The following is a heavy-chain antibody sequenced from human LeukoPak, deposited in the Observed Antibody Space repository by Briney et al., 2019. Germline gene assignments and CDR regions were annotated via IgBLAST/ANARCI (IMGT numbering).Heavy chain of an antibody. D-gene: IGHD3-10*01. Sequence: SETLSLTCTVSGGSISSSSYYWSWIRQPAGKGLEWIGRIYTSGSTNYNPSLKSRFTMSVDTSKNQFSLKLSSVTAADTAVYYCARDQKPLWFGELIRPTNWFDPWGQGTLVTVSS. CDR2: IYTSGST. V-gene: IGHV4-61*02. CDR1: GGSISSSSYY. J-gene: IGHJ5*02. CDR3: ARDQKPLWFGELIRPTNWFDP.